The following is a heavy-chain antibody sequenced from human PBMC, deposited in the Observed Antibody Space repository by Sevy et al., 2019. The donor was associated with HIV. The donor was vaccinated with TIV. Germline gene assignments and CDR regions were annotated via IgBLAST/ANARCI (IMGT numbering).Heavy chain of an antibody. V-gene: IGHV3-11*01. CDR1: GFTFSDYY. CDR3: ASCCDIVPTLEF. CDR2: ISSSGNNI. D-gene: IGHD5-12*01. J-gene: IGHJ4*01. Sequence: GGSLRLSCAASGFTFSDYYMTWIRQTPVKGLEWVSYISSSGNNIYYTYSVKGRFTVSSDNAKNSPNLHMNSLTAEVKAVYSCASCCDIVPTLEFWGHGTLVTVSS.